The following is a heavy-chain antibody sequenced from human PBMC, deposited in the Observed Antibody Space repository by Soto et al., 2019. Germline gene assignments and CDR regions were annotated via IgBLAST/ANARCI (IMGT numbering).Heavy chain of an antibody. D-gene: IGHD2-2*01. V-gene: IGHV3-30*18. CDR1: GFTFSSYG. Sequence: SGGSLRLSCAASGFTFSSYGMHWARQAPGKGLEWVAVISYDGSNKYYADSVKGRFTISRDNSKNTLYLQMNSLRAEDTAVYYCAKDLLSSRYCSSTSCSYFDYWGQGTLVTVSS. CDR3: AKDLLSSRYCSSTSCSYFDY. CDR2: ISYDGSNK. J-gene: IGHJ4*02.